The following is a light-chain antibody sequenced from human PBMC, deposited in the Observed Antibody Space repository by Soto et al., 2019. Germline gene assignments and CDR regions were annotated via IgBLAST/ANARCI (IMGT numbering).Light chain of an antibody. J-gene: IGLJ1*01. CDR3: CSYAGNYTXGVNV. Sequence: QSVLTQPRSVSGSPGQSVTISCTGTSSDVGGYNYVSWYQQHPGKAPKLMIYDVSKRPSGVPDRFSGSKSGNTASLTISGLQAEDEADYYCCSYAGNYTXGVNVFGTGTKVTVL. CDR1: SSDVGGYNY. V-gene: IGLV2-11*01. CDR2: DVS.